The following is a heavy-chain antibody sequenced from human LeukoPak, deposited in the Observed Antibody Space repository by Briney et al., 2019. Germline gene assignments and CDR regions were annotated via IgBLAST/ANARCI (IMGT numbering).Heavy chain of an antibody. CDR3: TRGYYGDPSQVYYFDY. J-gene: IGHJ4*02. CDR1: GFTFSSYS. D-gene: IGHD4-17*01. V-gene: IGHV3-21*01. Sequence: GGSLRLSCAASGFTFSSYSMNWVRQAPGKGLEWVSSISSSGSYIYYADSVKGRFTISRDNAKNSLYLQMNSLRAEDTAVYYCTRGYYGDPSQVYYFDYWGQGTLVTVSS. CDR2: ISSSGSYI.